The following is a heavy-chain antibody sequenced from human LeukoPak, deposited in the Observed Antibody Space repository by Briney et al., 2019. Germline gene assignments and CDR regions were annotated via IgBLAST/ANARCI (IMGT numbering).Heavy chain of an antibody. D-gene: IGHD5-12*01. CDR3: AKDALATPTRYFQH. V-gene: IGHV3-23*01. Sequence: QTGGSLRLSCTASGFTFSSYAMSWVRQAPGKGLEWVSGVSGSDGSTYYTDSVKGRFTISRDGSKSTLYLQMNSLRAEDTAVYYCAKDALATPTRYFQHWGQGTLVTVSS. CDR1: GFTFSSYA. CDR2: VSGSDGST. J-gene: IGHJ1*01.